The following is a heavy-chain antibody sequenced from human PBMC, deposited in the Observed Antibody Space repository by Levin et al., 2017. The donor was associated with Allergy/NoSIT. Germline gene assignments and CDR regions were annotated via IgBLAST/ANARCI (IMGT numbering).Heavy chain of an antibody. J-gene: IGHJ6*02. V-gene: IGHV3-30*03. CDR1: GFTFSTYG. CDR2: ISYDGNHE. D-gene: IGHD3-16*01. Sequence: PGESLKISCAASGFTFSTYGMHWARQAPGKGLEWVAVISYDGNHEYHADSVKGRFTISRDNSKNTLYLQMNSPTAEDTAVYYCARDGGFTSGGVWDAMDVWGQGTTVTVS. CDR3: ARDGGFTSGGVWDAMDV.